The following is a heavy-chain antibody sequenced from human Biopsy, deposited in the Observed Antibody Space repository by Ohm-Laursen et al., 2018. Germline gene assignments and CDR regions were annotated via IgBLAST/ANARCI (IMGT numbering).Heavy chain of an antibody. J-gene: IGHJ4*02. CDR3: AKDQGYYYDRSVYYYFDY. D-gene: IGHD3-22*01. Sequence: SLRLSCTASGFTFSSHAMSWVRQAPGKGLECVSIINGGGGSTWYSDPVKGRFTISRDNSKNTLYLQMNSLRAEDTAVYYCAKDQGYYYDRSVYYYFDYWGQGTLVTVSS. V-gene: IGHV3-23*01. CDR1: GFTFSSHA. CDR2: INGGGGST.